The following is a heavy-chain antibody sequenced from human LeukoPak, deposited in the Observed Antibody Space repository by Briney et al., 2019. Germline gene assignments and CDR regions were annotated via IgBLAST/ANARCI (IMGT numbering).Heavy chain of an antibody. V-gene: IGHV1-8*02. D-gene: IGHD1-1*01. CDR1: GYTFTSYD. CDR2: MNPNSGNT. CDR3: ARDREREDFFDY. Sequence: ASVKVSCKASGYTFTSYDINWVRQATGQGLEWMGWMNPNSGNTGYAQKFQGRVTMTRDTSISTAYMELRRLRSDDTAIYYCARDREREDFFDYWGQGTLITVSS. J-gene: IGHJ4*02.